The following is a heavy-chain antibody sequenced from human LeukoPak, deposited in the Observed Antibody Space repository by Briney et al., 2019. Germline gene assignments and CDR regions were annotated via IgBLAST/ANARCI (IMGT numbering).Heavy chain of an antibody. CDR3: AKPAEHEGWQQLIY. J-gene: IGHJ4*02. V-gene: IGHV3-15*05. Sequence: GGSLRLSCAASGFTFSNAWMSWVRQAPGKGLEWVGRIKSKTDGGTTDYAAPVKGRFTISRDNSKNSLYLQMNSLRTEDTALYYCAKPAEHEGWQQLIYWGQGTLVTVSS. CDR1: GFTFSNAW. D-gene: IGHD6-13*01. CDR2: IKSKTDGGTT.